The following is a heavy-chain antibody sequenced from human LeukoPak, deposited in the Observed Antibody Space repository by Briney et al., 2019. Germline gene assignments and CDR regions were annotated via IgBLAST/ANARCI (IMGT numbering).Heavy chain of an antibody. CDR3: ARVSFLYSSSWGFDP. V-gene: IGHV1-69*04. Sequence: SVKVSCKASGGTFSSYAISWVRQAPGQGLEWMGRIIPILGIANYAQKFQGRVTITADKSTSTAYMELSSLRSEDTAVYYCARVSFLYSSSWGFDPWGQGTLVTVSS. CDR2: IIPILGIA. D-gene: IGHD6-13*01. CDR1: GGTFSSYA. J-gene: IGHJ5*02.